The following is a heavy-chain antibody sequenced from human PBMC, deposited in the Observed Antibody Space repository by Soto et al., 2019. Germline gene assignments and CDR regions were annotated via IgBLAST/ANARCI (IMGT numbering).Heavy chain of an antibody. CDR3: ARVNKGPPAAGKRGGSYYYMDV. D-gene: IGHD6-13*01. CDR2: IWYDGSNK. V-gene: IGHV3-33*01. J-gene: IGHJ6*03. CDR1: GFTFSSYG. Sequence: GGSLRLSCAASGFTFSSYGMHWVRQAPGKGLEWVAVIWYDGSNKYYADSVKGRFTISRDNSKNTLYLQMNSLRAEDTAVYYCARVNKGPPAAGKRGGSYYYMDVWGQGTSVTVSS.